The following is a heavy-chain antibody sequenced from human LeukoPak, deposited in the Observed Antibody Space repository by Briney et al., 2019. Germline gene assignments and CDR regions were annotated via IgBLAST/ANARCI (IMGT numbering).Heavy chain of an antibody. J-gene: IGHJ5*02. CDR2: ISGSKGKT. V-gene: IGHV1-18*01. CDR1: GYTFTSYG. CDR3: ARSVSNWFDP. D-gene: IGHD4-11*01. Sequence: ASVKVSCKASGYTFTSYGISWVRQAPGQGLEWVGWISGSKGKTIYAQKFQGRVTMATDTSTSTVYMEVRSLRSDDTAVYYCARSVSNWFDPWGQGTLVTVSS.